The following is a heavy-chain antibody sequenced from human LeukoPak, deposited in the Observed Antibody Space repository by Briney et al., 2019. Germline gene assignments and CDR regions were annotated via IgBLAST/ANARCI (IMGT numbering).Heavy chain of an antibody. CDR1: GGSISSYY. CDR2: IYTSGST. J-gene: IGHJ6*03. Sequence: SETLSLTCTVSGGSISSYYWSWIRQPAGKGLEWIGRIYTSGSTNYNPSLKSRVTISVDTSKNQFSLKLSSVTAADTAVYYCARGGCSSSCRPSGYYYMDVWGKGTTVNVSS. V-gene: IGHV4-4*07. D-gene: IGHD6-6*01. CDR3: ARGGCSSSCRPSGYYYMDV.